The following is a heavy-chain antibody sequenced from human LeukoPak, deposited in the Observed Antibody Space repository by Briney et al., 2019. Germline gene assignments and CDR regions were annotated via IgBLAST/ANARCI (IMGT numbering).Heavy chain of an antibody. D-gene: IGHD5-24*01. CDR3: ARITGGYNLMDY. J-gene: IGHJ4*02. CDR1: GFTFSRYW. CDR2: ISDERSHT. Sequence: PGGSLRLSCAASGFTFSRYWMHWVRQAPGKGLVWVSRISDERSHTFYADSVKGRFAMSRDNARNTLYLQMNSLRVEDTAVYYCARITGGYNLMDYWGQGTLVTVSS. V-gene: IGHV3-74*01.